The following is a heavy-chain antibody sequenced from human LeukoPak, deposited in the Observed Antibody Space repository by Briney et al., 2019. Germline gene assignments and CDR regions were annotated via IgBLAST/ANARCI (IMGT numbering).Heavy chain of an antibody. CDR2: VFYDGSNK. Sequence: GRSLRLSCSASGFTFSAYTMHWVRQAPGKGLEWGAIVFYDGSNKYYADSVKGRFTISKDNSKNTLYLQMNSLRAEDTAVYYCARKAPGTSYETREDWFDPWGQGTLVTVSS. CDR1: GFTFSAYT. D-gene: IGHD1/OR15-1a*01. V-gene: IGHV3-30-3*01. J-gene: IGHJ5*02. CDR3: ARKAPGTSYETREDWFDP.